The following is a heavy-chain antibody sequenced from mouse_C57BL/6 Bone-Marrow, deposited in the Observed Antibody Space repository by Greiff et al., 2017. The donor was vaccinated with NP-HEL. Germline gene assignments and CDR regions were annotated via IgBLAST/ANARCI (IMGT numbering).Heavy chain of an antibody. V-gene: IGHV1-85*01. Sequence: QVQLQQSGPELVKPVSSAKLPCKGSFYTFTSYDINWLNHMPGQGLEWIGWIYPRSVISKYNEKFKGKATLTVDTSSSTAYMELHSLTSEDSAVYFCARDDYDGFAYWGQGTLVTVSA. D-gene: IGHD2-4*01. CDR2: IYPRSVIS. CDR1: FYTFTSYD. CDR3: ARDDYDGFAY. J-gene: IGHJ3*01.